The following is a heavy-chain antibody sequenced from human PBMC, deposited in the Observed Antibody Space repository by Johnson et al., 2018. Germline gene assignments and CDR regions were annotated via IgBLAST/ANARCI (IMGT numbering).Heavy chain of an antibody. D-gene: IGHD3-10*01. J-gene: IGHJ6*02. Sequence: VQLVQSGGGLVQPGGSLRLSCAASGFTFSSYWMSWVRQAPGKGLEWVSGITWTGGSTYYADSGKGRFTISRDNSKTTLYLQMNSPRAEDTAVYYFAKDSARITMVRGVIIPGMDVWGQGTTVTVSS. CDR3: AKDSARITMVRGVIIPGMDV. CDR1: GFTFSSYW. V-gene: IGHV3-23*04. CDR2: ITWTGGST.